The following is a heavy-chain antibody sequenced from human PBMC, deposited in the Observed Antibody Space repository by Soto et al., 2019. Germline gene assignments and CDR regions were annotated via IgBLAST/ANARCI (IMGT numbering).Heavy chain of an antibody. CDR1: GFTFSSYA. CDR2: ISYDGSNK. D-gene: IGHD6-13*01. J-gene: IGHJ4*02. Sequence: PGGSLRLSCAASGFTFSSYAMHWVRQAPGKGLEWVAVISYDGSNKYYADSVKGRFTISRDNSKNTLYLQMNSLRAEDTAVYYCARDRGRSSSWYHFDYWGQGTLVTVSS. V-gene: IGHV3-30-3*01. CDR3: ARDRGRSSSWYHFDY.